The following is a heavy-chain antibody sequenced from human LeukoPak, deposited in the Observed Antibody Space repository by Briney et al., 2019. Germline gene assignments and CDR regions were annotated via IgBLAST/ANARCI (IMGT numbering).Heavy chain of an antibody. D-gene: IGHD2-2*01. CDR3: ARARGYLGYCSSTSCLRDP. Sequence: SVKVSCKASGGTFSSYAISWVRQAPGQGLEWMERIIPILGIANYAQKFQGRVTITADKSTSTAYMELSSLRSEDTAVYYCARARGYLGYCSSTSCLRDPWGQGTLVTVSS. J-gene: IGHJ5*02. CDR1: GGTFSSYA. CDR2: IIPILGIA. V-gene: IGHV1-69*04.